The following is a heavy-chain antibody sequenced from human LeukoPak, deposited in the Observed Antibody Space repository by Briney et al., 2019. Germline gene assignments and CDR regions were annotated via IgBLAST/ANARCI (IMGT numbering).Heavy chain of an antibody. D-gene: IGHD6-6*01. Sequence: GGSLRLSCAASGFTFSSYAMHWVRQAPGKGLEWVAVISYDGSNKYYADSVKGRFTISRDNSKNTLYLQMNSLRAEDTAVYYCARVDTGNIAARPDYWGQGTLVTVSS. CDR2: ISYDGSNK. CDR3: ARVDTGNIAARPDY. CDR1: GFTFSSYA. V-gene: IGHV3-30-3*01. J-gene: IGHJ4*02.